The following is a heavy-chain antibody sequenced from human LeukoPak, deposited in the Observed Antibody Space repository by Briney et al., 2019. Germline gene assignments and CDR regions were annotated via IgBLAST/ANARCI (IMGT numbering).Heavy chain of an antibody. CDR3: ARAGYSYGYAYFDY. CDR2: IYYSGST. J-gene: IGHJ4*02. D-gene: IGHD5-18*01. Sequence: ETLSLTCTVSGGSISSYYWSWIRQPPGKGLEWIGYIYYSGSTNYNPSLKSRVTISVDTSKNQFSLKLSSVTAADTAVYYCARAGYSYGYAYFDYWGQGTPVTVSS. CDR1: GGSISSYY. V-gene: IGHV4-59*01.